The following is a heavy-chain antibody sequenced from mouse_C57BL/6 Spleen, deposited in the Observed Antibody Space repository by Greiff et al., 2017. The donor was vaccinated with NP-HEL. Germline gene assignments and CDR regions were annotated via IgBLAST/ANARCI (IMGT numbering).Heavy chain of an antibody. CDR1: GFTFSSYA. D-gene: IGHD1-1*01. CDR3: TREDYYGSFPWFAY. Sequence: VQGVESGEGLVKPGGSLKLSCAASGFTFSSYAMSWVRQTPEKRLEWVAYISSGGDYIYYADTVKGRFTISRDNARNTLYLQMSSLKSEDTAMYYCTREDYYGSFPWFAYWGQGTLVTVSA. V-gene: IGHV5-9-1*02. CDR2: ISSGGDYI. J-gene: IGHJ3*01.